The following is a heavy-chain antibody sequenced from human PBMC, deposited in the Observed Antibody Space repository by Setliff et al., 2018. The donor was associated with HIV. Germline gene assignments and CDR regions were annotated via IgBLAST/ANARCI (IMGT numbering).Heavy chain of an antibody. CDR3: ARGAAFYYYYSNGNLMSVWSKDTFDI. CDR2: MYHRGNT. V-gene: IGHV4-28*03. CDR1: GYSITSTNW. J-gene: IGHJ3*02. Sequence: SETLSLTCDVSGYSITSTNWWGWIRQRPGKGLEWIGYMYHRGNTYYNPSLKRRSTMSIDTSKNQFPLKLTSVTAVDTDVYCCARGAAFYYYYSNGNLMSVWSKDTFDIWGQGTMVTVSS. D-gene: IGHD3-22*01.